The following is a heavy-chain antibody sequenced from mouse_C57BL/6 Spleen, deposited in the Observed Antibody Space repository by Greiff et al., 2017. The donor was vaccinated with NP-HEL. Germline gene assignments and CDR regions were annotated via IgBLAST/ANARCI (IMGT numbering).Heavy chain of an antibody. Sequence: QVQLQQSGAELARPGASVKLSCKASGYTFTSYGISWVKQRTGQGLEWIGEIYPRSGNTYYNEKFKGKATLTSDKSSSTAYMELRSLTSEDSAVYFCAREEGAYDGYYDYFDYWGQGTTLTVSS. CDR3: AREEGAYDGYYDYFDY. V-gene: IGHV1-81*01. CDR2: IYPRSGNT. CDR1: GYTFTSYG. J-gene: IGHJ2*01. D-gene: IGHD2-3*01.